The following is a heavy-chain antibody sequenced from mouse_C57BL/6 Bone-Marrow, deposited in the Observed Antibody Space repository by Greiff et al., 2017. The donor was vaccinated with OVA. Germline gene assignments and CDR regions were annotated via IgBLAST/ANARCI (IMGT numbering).Heavy chain of an antibody. D-gene: IGHD1-1*01. V-gene: IGHV1-19*01. CDR3: ARWGTTLDY. CDR1: GYTFTDYY. CDR2: INPYNGGT. J-gene: IGHJ2*01. Sequence: EVQRVESGPVLVKPGASVKMSCKASGYTFTDYYMNWVKQSHGKSLEWIGVINPYNGGTSYNQKFKGKATLTVDKSSSTAYMELNSLTSEDSAVYYCARWGTTLDYWGQGTTLTVSS.